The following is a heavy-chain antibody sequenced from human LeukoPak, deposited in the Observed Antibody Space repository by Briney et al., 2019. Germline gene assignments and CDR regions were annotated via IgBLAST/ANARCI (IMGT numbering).Heavy chain of an antibody. V-gene: IGHV3-23*01. CDR3: AKSPRITGTTD. D-gene: IGHD1-7*01. Sequence: GGSLRLSCAASGITFSSYGMSWVRQAPGKGLEWVSSISSTGGTTYYADSVKGRFTISRDNSKNMLYLQMNSLRAEDTAVYYCAKSPRITGTTDWGQGTLVTVSS. CDR1: GITFSSYG. J-gene: IGHJ4*02. CDR2: ISSTGGTT.